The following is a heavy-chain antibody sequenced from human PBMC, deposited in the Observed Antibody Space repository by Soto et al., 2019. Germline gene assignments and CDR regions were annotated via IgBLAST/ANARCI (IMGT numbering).Heavy chain of an antibody. V-gene: IGHV3-30*18. CDR2: ISNDGSTK. J-gene: IGHJ4*02. CDR1: GFTFSAYG. D-gene: IGHD5-12*01. CDR3: AKDMVSEHNSGWPQGH. Sequence: QVQLVESGGGVVQPGRSLRLSCAASGFTFSAYGMHWVRQAPGKGLEWVAVISNDGSTKYYLDSVRVRFAISRDNSKNTLEMQLNSLRVEDTAVYYCAKDMVSEHNSGWPQGHWGQGTLVTVSS.